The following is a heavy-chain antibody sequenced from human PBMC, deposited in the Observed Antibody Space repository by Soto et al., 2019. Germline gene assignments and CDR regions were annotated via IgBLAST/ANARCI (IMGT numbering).Heavy chain of an antibody. CDR2: ISSSSSTI. J-gene: IGHJ4*02. CDR1: GFTFSSYS. D-gene: IGHD2-15*01. Sequence: EVQLVESGGGLVQPGGSLRLSCAASGFTFSSYSMNWVRQAPGKGLEWVSYISSSSSTIYYADSVKGRFTISRDNAKNSLYLQMSSLRAEDTAVYYCARDADIAAYYFDYWGQGTLVTVSS. V-gene: IGHV3-48*01. CDR3: ARDADIAAYYFDY.